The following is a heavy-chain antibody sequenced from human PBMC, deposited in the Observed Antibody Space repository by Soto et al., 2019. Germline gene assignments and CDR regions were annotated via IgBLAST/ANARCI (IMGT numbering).Heavy chain of an antibody. V-gene: IGHV1-3*01. CDR1: GWAFPRSP. D-gene: IGHD6-19*01. CDR3: TRDGYRSGSDGFDS. Sequence: VSMRVYRKSSGWAFPRSPIRCVRHTNEQRLEWMGWINAGNGNTKYSQKFQGRVTITRDTSASTAYMELSSLRSEDTACYYCTRDGYRSGSDGFDSWGQPPMVTLSS. CDR2: INAGNGNT. J-gene: IGHJ3*02.